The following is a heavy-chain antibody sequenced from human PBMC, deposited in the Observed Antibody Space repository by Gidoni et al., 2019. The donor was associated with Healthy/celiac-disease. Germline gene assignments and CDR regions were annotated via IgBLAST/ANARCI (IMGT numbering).Heavy chain of an antibody. CDR2: ISGSGGST. D-gene: IGHD1-26*01. J-gene: IGHJ5*02. CDR3: ASPVGPMTYP. V-gene: IGHV3-23*01. Sequence: EVQLLESGGGLVQPGGSLRLSCAASGFTFSSYAMSWVRQAPGKGLGWVSAISGSGGSTYYADAVKGRFTISRDNSKNTLYLQMNTLRAEDTAVYYCASPVGPMTYPWGQGTLVTVSS. CDR1: GFTFSSYA.